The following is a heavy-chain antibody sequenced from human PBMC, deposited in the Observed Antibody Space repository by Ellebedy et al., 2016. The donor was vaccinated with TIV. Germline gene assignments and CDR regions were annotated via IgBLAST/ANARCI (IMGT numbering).Heavy chain of an antibody. J-gene: IGHJ6*02. Sequence: GSLRLSXAVYGGSFSDYYWSWIRQPPGKGLEWIGEINHSGSTNYNPSLESRVTISVDTSKNQFSLKVNSLTAADTAVYYCAREDYYYYYGMDVWGQGTTVTVSS. CDR2: INHSGST. CDR3: AREDYYYYYGMDV. V-gene: IGHV4-34*01. CDR1: GGSFSDYY.